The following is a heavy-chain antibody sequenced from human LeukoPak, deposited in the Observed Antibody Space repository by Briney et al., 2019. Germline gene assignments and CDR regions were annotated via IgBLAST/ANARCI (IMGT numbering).Heavy chain of an antibody. CDR1: GFTFSSYS. J-gene: IGHJ4*02. Sequence: GGSLRLSCAASGFTFSSYSMNWVRQAPGKGLEWVSSISSSSSYIYYADSAKGRFTISRDNAKNSLYLQMNSLRAEDTAVYYCARAPRGTSHFDYWGQGTVVTVSS. CDR3: ARAPRGTSHFDY. V-gene: IGHV3-21*01. D-gene: IGHD1-1*01. CDR2: ISSSSSYI.